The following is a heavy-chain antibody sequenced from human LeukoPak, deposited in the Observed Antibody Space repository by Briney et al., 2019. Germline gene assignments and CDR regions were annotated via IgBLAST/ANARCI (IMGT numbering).Heavy chain of an antibody. D-gene: IGHD3-10*02. V-gene: IGHV3-48*04. CDR2: ISSSSSTI. CDR3: AELGITMIGGV. Sequence: GGSLRLSCAASGFTFSSYSMNWVRQAPGKGLEWVSYISSSSSTIYYADSVKGRLTISRDNAKNSLYLQMNSLRAEDTAVCYCAELGITMIGGVWGKGTTVTISS. CDR1: GFTFSSYS. J-gene: IGHJ6*04.